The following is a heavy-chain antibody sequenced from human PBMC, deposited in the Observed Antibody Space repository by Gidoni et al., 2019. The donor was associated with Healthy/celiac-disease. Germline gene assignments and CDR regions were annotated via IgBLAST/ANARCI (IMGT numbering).Heavy chain of an antibody. CDR3: ASSQPAATYYYYYGMDV. Sequence: QVQLQESGPGLVKPSETLSLTCTVSGGSISSYYWSWIRQPPGKGLAWIGYIYYSGSTNYNPSLKSRVTISVDTSKNQFSLKLSSVTAADTAVYYCASSQPAATYYYYYGMDVWGQGTTVTVSS. CDR2: IYYSGST. D-gene: IGHD2-2*01. CDR1: GGSISSYY. V-gene: IGHV4-59*01. J-gene: IGHJ6*02.